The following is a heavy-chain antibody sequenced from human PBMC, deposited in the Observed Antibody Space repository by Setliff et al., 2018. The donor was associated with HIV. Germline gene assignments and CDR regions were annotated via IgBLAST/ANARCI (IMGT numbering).Heavy chain of an antibody. J-gene: IGHJ4*02. D-gene: IGHD3-10*01. CDR2: ISSISSYI. Sequence: LRLSCAASGFTFSTYSMNWVRQAPGKGLEWVSSISSISSYIYYADSVKGRFTISRDNAKNSLYLQMNSLRAEDTAVYYCAKDPFPSGSYSGWGQGTLVTVSS. CDR1: GFTFSTYS. CDR3: AKDPFPSGSYSG. V-gene: IGHV3-21*01.